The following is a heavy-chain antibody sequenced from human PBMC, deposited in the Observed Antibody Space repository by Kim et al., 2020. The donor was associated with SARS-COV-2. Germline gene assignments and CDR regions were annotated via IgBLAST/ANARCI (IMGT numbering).Heavy chain of an antibody. D-gene: IGHD4-17*01. CDR1: GGSFSGYY. J-gene: IGHJ4*02. V-gene: IGHV4-34*01. Sequence: SETLSLTCAVYGGSFSGYYWSWIRQPPGKGLEWIGEINHSGSTNYNPSLKSRVTISVDTSKNQFSLKLSSVTAADTAVYYCARGDYGNRLDYWGQGTLVT. CDR3: ARGDYGNRLDY. CDR2: INHSGST.